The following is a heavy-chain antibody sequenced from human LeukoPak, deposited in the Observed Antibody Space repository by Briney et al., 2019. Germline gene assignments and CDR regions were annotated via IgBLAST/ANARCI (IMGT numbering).Heavy chain of an antibody. CDR1: GYTFTGYY. Sequence: ASVKVSCKASGYTFTGYYMHWVRQAPGQGLEWMGWINPNSGGTNYAQKFQGRVTMTRDTSISTAYMELSRLRSDDTAVYYCARPRWSGSHRFDYWGQGTLVTVSS. D-gene: IGHD1-26*01. J-gene: IGHJ4*02. V-gene: IGHV1-2*02. CDR3: ARPRWSGSHRFDY. CDR2: INPNSGGT.